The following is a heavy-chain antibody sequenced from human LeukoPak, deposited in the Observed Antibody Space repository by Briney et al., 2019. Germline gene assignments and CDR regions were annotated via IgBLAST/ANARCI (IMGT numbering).Heavy chain of an antibody. Sequence: GGSLRLSCAASGFTFNSYAMHWVRQAPGKGLEWVAVISFDGRKKYYGDSVKGRFTISRDNAKNSLYLQMNSLRAEDTAVYYCAREQVIVVVPAAMYDYWGQGTLVTVSS. CDR3: AREQVIVVVPAAMYDY. V-gene: IGHV3-33*08. D-gene: IGHD2-2*01. CDR2: ISFDGRKK. CDR1: GFTFNSYA. J-gene: IGHJ4*02.